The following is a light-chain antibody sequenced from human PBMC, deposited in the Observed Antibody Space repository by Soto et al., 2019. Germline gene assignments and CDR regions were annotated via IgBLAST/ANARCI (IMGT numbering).Light chain of an antibody. J-gene: IGLJ1*01. Sequence: QSVLTQPPSVSGAPGQRVTISCTGSSSNIGAGYDVHWYQQLPGTAPKLIIYEVSNRPSGVSHRFSGSKSGNTASLTISGLQAEDEADYYCNSYTGSSTLYVSGTGTKLTVL. CDR3: NSYTGSSTLYV. CDR2: EVS. CDR1: SSNIGAGYD. V-gene: IGLV1-40*01.